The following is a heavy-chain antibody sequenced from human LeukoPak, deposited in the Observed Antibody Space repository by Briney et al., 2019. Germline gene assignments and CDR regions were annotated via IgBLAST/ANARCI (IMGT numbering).Heavy chain of an antibody. CDR2: INPSGGST. J-gene: IGHJ6*03. V-gene: IGHV1-46*01. CDR3: ARDPQYYYYYMDV. Sequence: ASVKVSCKASGYTFTGYYMHWVRQAPGQGLEWMGIINPSGGSTSYAQKFQGRVTMTRDMSTSSVYMELSSLRSEDTAVYYCARDPQYYYYYMDVWGKGTTVTVSS. CDR1: GYTFTGYY.